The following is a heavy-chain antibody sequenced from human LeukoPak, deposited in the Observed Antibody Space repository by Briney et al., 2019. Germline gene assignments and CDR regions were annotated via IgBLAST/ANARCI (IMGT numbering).Heavy chain of an antibody. CDR3: ARRSVVVAATYYYYYMDV. J-gene: IGHJ6*03. Sequence: SETLSLTCTVSGGSISSYYWSWIRQPPGKGLEWIGYIYYSGSTNYNPSLKGRVTISVDTSKNQFSLKLSSVTAAGTAVYYCARRSVVVAATYYYYYMDVWGKGTTVTVSS. CDR1: GGSISSYY. D-gene: IGHD2-15*01. CDR2: IYYSGST. V-gene: IGHV4-59*01.